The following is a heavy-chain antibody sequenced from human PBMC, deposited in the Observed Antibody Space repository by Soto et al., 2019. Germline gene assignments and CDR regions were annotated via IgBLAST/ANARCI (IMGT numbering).Heavy chain of an antibody. V-gene: IGHV4-61*08. Sequence: SETLSLTCAVAGGSISSGGVSWSWIRQSPGKGLECIGYIYYSGTTNYNPSLKSRVTISVDLSKNRFSLRLSSVTTADTALYYCARTTAVPNTLRSRYFFDYWGQGTLVPVSS. D-gene: IGHD4-17*01. CDR2: IYYSGTT. CDR1: GGSISSGGVS. J-gene: IGHJ4*02. CDR3: ARTTAVPNTLRSRYFFDY.